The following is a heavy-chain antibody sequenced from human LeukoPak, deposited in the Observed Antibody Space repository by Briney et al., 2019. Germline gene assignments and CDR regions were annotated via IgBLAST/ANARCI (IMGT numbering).Heavy chain of an antibody. CDR1: GFTFSNYG. CDR2: ISYDGSNK. CDR3: ARGHIWFGELLYAFDY. D-gene: IGHD3-10*01. V-gene: IGHV3-30*03. Sequence: GGSLRLSCAASGFTFSNYGMHWVRQAPGKGLEWVAVISYDGSNKYYADSVKGRFTISRDNSKNTLYLQMNSLRAEDTAVYYCARGHIWFGELLYAFDYWGQGTLVTVSS. J-gene: IGHJ4*02.